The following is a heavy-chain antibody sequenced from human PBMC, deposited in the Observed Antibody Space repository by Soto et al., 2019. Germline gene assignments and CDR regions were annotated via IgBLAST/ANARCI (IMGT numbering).Heavy chain of an antibody. V-gene: IGHV3-21*01. Sequence: GGSLRLSCAASGFIFSTYSMNWVRQAPGKGLEWVSSISSSGGYISYADSVKGRFTISREDAKYSLYLQMNSLTAGDTAVFYCSREIREAVGRGHHYYGIDVWGQGTTVTVPS. D-gene: IGHD6-13*01. CDR1: GFIFSTYS. CDR3: SREIREAVGRGHHYYGIDV. CDR2: ISSSGGYI. J-gene: IGHJ6*02.